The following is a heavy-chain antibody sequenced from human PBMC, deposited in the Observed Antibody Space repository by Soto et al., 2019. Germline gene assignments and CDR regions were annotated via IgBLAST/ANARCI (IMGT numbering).Heavy chain of an antibody. CDR1: GGSLSSSAYS. J-gene: IGHJ3*02. V-gene: IGHV4-30-2*01. D-gene: IGHD3-22*01. CDR2: IYQSGST. CDR3: ARELLFYDSDGFSWDDAFDI. Sequence: LSLTCAVSGGSLSSSAYSWSWIRQPPGKGLEWIGFIYQSGSTYYNPSLKSRVTMSLDRPKNQFSLKLSSVTAADTAVYYCARELLFYDSDGFSWDDAFDIWGQGTMVTVSS.